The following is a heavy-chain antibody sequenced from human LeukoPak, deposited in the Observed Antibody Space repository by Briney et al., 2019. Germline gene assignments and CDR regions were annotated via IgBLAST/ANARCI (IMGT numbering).Heavy chain of an antibody. J-gene: IGHJ4*02. Sequence: PGGSLRLSCAASGFTFSSYAMHWVRQAPGKGLEWVAVISYDGSNKYYADSVKGRFTISRDNSKNTLYLQMNSLRAEDTAVYYCAKGPSRNIAAAGTDYWGQGTLVTVSS. V-gene: IGHV3-30-3*01. D-gene: IGHD6-13*01. CDR2: ISYDGSNK. CDR1: GFTFSSYA. CDR3: AKGPSRNIAAAGTDY.